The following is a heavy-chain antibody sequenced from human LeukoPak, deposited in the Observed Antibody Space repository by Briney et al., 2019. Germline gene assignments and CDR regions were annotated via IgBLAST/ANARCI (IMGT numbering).Heavy chain of an antibody. CDR3: ARGIVATIGLGDY. V-gene: IGHV3-7*04. D-gene: IGHD5-12*01. CDR1: GFTFSTYW. J-gene: IGHJ4*02. Sequence: SGGSLRLSRAASGFTFSTYWMSWVRQAPGKGLEWVANIKQDGSETYYVDSLKGRFTISRDNAKNSLYLQMNSLRAEDTAVYYCARGIVATIGLGDYWGQGTLVTVSS. CDR2: IKQDGSET.